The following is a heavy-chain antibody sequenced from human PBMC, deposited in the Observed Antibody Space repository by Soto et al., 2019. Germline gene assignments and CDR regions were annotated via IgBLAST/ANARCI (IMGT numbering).Heavy chain of an antibody. CDR2: ISYDGSNK. Sequence: GGSLRLSCAASGFTFSSYGMHWVRQAPGKGLEWVAVISYDGSNKYYADSVKGRFTISRDNSKNTLYLQMNSLRAEDTAVYYCAKASRPPYGSGSYYFDYWGQGTLVTVSS. V-gene: IGHV3-30*18. J-gene: IGHJ4*02. D-gene: IGHD3-10*01. CDR3: AKASRPPYGSGSYYFDY. CDR1: GFTFSSYG.